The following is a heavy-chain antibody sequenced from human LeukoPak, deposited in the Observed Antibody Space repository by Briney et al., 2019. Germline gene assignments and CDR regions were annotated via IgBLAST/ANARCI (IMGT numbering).Heavy chain of an antibody. Sequence: ASVTVSCKASGYTFTNYGISWVRQAPGQGLEWMGWISAYNGNTNYAQKLQGRVTMTTDTSTSTAYMELRSLRSDDTAAYYCARGGYSGSYNDYWGQGTLVTVSS. CDR2: ISAYNGNT. CDR1: GYTFTNYG. D-gene: IGHD1-26*01. J-gene: IGHJ4*02. V-gene: IGHV1-18*04. CDR3: ARGGYSGSYNDY.